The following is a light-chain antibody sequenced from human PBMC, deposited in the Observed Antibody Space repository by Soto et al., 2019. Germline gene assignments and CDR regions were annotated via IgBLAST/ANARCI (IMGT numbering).Light chain of an antibody. CDR1: QSVSTTS. CDR3: HQYATTYT. CDR2: ATS. J-gene: IGKJ2*01. V-gene: IGKV3-20*01. Sequence: EIVSTQSPGTLSLSPGERATFSCRPSQSVSTTSLAWYQQKPGLPPRLLMYATSSRATGIPDRFTGSGSGTDFTLTISRLEPEDFAVYYCHQYATTYTFGQGTRLEIK.